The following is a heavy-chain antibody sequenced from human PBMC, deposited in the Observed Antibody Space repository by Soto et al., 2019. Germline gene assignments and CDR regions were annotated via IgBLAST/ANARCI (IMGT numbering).Heavy chain of an antibody. CDR1: GFTFSSYG. D-gene: IGHD1-26*01. Sequence: GGSLRLSCAASGFTFSSYGMHWVRQAPGKGLEWVAVIWYDGSNKYYADSVKGRFTISRDNSKNTLYLQMNSLRAEDTAVYYCARDRMELEGGYYYGMDVWGQGTTVTVSS. V-gene: IGHV3-33*01. CDR3: ARDRMELEGGYYYGMDV. CDR2: IWYDGSNK. J-gene: IGHJ6*02.